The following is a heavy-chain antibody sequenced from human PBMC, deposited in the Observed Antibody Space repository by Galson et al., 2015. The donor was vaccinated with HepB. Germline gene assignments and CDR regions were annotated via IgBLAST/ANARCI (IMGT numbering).Heavy chain of an antibody. CDR2: ISAYNGNT. D-gene: IGHD3-16*02. Sequence: QSGAEVKKPGSSVKVSCKASGYTFTSYGISWVRQAPGQGLEWMGWISAYNGNTNYAQKLQGRVTMTTDTSTSTAYMELRSLRSDDTAVYYCARDSYDYVWGSYRYQHYYYYGMDVWGQGTTVTVSS. V-gene: IGHV1-18*04. CDR1: GYTFTSYG. CDR3: ARDSYDYVWGSYRYQHYYYYGMDV. J-gene: IGHJ6*02.